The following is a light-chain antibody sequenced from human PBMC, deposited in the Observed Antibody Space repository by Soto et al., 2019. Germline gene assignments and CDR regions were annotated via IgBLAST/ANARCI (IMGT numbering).Light chain of an antibody. CDR2: GAS. J-gene: IGKJ1*01. CDR1: QSVSSN. CDR3: HHYGGSSWT. V-gene: IGKV3-15*01. Sequence: EIVMTQSPATLSVSPGERATLSCRASQSVSSNLAWYQQKPGQAPRLLIYGASTRATGIPARFNGSGSGTDFTLTISRLEPEDFAVYYCHHYGGSSWTFGQGTKVDIK.